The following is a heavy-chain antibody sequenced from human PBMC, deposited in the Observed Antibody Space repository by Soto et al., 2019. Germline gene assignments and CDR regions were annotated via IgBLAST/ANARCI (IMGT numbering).Heavy chain of an antibody. CDR1: GFTFTSDS. D-gene: IGHD1-1*01. CDR3: ARGGLEPFDH. V-gene: IGHV3-21*06. Sequence: PGGSLRLSCEASGFTFTSDSMTWVRQAPGKGLVWVSRISDYGRINYADSVKDRFIISRDDARSELYLQLNDLRVEDTATYYCARGGLEPFDHWGQGALVTVSS. J-gene: IGHJ4*02. CDR2: ISDYGRI.